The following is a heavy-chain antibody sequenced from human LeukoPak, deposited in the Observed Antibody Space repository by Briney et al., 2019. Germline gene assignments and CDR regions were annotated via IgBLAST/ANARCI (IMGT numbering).Heavy chain of an antibody. Sequence: GGALRLSCAASGFTFCGSGMHWVRHASGKGVEWVGRIRSKANNYATTYAASVKGRFTISRDDSKNTAYLQMNSLKPEDTAVYYCTMLGDYWGQGTLVTVSS. CDR3: TMLGDY. V-gene: IGHV3-73*01. CDR1: GFTFCGSG. J-gene: IGHJ4*02. D-gene: IGHD3-16*01. CDR2: IRSKANNYAT.